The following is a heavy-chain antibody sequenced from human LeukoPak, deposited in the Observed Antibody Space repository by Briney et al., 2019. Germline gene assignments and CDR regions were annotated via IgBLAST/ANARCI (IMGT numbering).Heavy chain of an antibody. J-gene: IGHJ6*03. CDR1: GYTFTGYY. CDR3: ARDGVNGDYDYYYYYMDV. CDR2: INPNGGGT. V-gene: IGHV1-2*02. Sequence: ASLKVSCKASGYTFTGYYIRCVRQAPGQGREWMGWINPNGGGTNYEQKSQGRVIMTRDTSISTDYMELSRLRSDDTAVYYCARDGVNGDYDYYYYYMDVWGKGTTVTVSS. D-gene: IGHD4-17*01.